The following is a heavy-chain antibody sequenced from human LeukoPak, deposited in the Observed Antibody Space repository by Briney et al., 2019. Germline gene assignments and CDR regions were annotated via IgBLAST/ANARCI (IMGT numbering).Heavy chain of an antibody. CDR3: ARHAWGLNAFDV. Sequence: SETLSLTCTVSSASISSTNYNWGWLRQPPGTGPEWIGNIYFSGTTYYNPSLKSRVIISVDTSKSQFSLKLNSVTAADTAVYYCARHAWGLNAFDVRGRGTMVIVSS. V-gene: IGHV4-39*01. CDR2: IYFSGTT. D-gene: IGHD3-16*01. CDR1: SASISSTNYN. J-gene: IGHJ3*01.